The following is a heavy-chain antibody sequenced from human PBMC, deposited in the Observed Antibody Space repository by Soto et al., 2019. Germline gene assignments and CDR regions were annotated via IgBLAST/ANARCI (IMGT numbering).Heavy chain of an antibody. Sequence: GESLKVSCKDSGYSFTSYGISWVRQMPGKGLEWMGRIDPSDSYTNYSPSFQGHVTISADKSISTAYLQWSSLKASDTAMYYCARHPSPSYYYDSSGNAFDIWGQGTMVTVS. CDR1: GYSFTSYG. CDR2: IDPSDSYT. D-gene: IGHD3-22*01. V-gene: IGHV5-10-1*01. J-gene: IGHJ3*02. CDR3: ARHPSPSYYYDSSGNAFDI.